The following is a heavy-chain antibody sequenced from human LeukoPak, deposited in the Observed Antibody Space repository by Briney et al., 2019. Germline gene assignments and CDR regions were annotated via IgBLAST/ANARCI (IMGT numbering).Heavy chain of an antibody. J-gene: IGHJ5*02. D-gene: IGHD2-2*01. Sequence: ASVKVSCKASGYTFTSYAMHWVRQAPGQRLEWMGWINAGNGNTKYSQKFQGRVTITRDTSASTPYMELSSLRSEDTAVYYCARERGRTLGYCSSTSCSHWFDPWGQGTLVTVSS. CDR1: GYTFTSYA. V-gene: IGHV1-3*01. CDR2: INAGNGNT. CDR3: ARERGRTLGYCSSTSCSHWFDP.